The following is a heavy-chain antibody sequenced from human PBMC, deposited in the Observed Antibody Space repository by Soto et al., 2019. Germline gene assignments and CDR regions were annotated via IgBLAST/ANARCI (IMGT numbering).Heavy chain of an antibody. J-gene: IGHJ4*02. CDR3: GRENSGSPGDY. CDR2: VYHNGNT. Sequence: SETLSLTCTVSGASIHDYYWSWIRQPPGEGLEWIAYVYHNGNTNYNPSLQSRVTISLDTSKNQFSLRLNSLTAADTAMYYCGRENSGSPGDYWGRGILVTVSS. D-gene: IGHD3-10*01. V-gene: IGHV4-59*01. CDR1: GASIHDYY.